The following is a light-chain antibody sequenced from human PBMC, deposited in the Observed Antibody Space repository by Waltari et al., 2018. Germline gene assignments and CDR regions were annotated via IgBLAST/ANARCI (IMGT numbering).Light chain of an antibody. CDR3: HHRSSWPYT. CDR2: DAS. J-gene: IGKJ2*01. CDR1: QSVNHY. Sequence: EIVLTQSPATLSLSPGQRAPLSCRASQSVNHYLAWYQQKPGQPPRLLIYDASNRATATPARFSGSGSGTDFTLTISSLEPEDFAVYYCHHRSSWPYTFGQGTKLEIK. V-gene: IGKV3-11*01.